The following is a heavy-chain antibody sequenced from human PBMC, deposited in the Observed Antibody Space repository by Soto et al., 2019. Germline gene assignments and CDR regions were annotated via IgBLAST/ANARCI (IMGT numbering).Heavy chain of an antibody. CDR3: GLVDNYVTPTPQDV. CDR2: ISPYTGDT. D-gene: IGHD3-16*01. CDR1: GYIFVNYG. V-gene: IGHV1-18*01. Sequence: QVQLVQSGDEMKKPGASVRVSCKASGYIFVNYGIAWVRQAPGQGLEWMGWISPYTGDTHSARKVQGRLTMTTDTSTSTAYIDLGRLTSADTAVYYCGLVDNYVTPTPQDVLGQGTTVTVSS. J-gene: IGHJ6*02.